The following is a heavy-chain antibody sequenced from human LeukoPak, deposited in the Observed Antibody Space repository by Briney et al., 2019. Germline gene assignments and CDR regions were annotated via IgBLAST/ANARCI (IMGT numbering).Heavy chain of an antibody. V-gene: IGHV4-59*01. CDR3: ARSCYGSGSPFDP. D-gene: IGHD3-10*01. CDR1: GGSFSGYY. Sequence: SETLSLTCAVYGGSFSGYYWSWIRQPPGKGLEWIGYIYYSGSTNYNPSLKSRVTISVDTSKNQFSLKLSSVTAADTAVYYCARSCYGSGSPFDPWGQGTLVTVSS. CDR2: IYYSGST. J-gene: IGHJ5*02.